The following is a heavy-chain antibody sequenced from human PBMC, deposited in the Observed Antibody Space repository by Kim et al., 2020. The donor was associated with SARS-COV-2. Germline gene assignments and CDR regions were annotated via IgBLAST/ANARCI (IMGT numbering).Heavy chain of an antibody. D-gene: IGHD6-6*01. Sequence: STIYYADSVKGRFTVARDNAKNSLYLQMNSLRDEDTAVYYCARDRPRPYWGQGTLVTVSS. V-gene: IGHV3-48*02. J-gene: IGHJ4*02. CDR2: STI. CDR3: ARDRPRPY.